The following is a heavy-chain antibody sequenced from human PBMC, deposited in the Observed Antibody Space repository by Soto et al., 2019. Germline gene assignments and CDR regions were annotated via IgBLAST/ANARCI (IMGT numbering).Heavy chain of an antibody. CDR2: IDPSDSYT. V-gene: IGHV5-10-1*01. D-gene: IGHD3-16*01. CDR3: ARGPRGGFVYCGMDV. J-gene: IGHJ6*02. Sequence: GESLNISCKGSGYSFTSYWISWVRQMPGKGLEWMGRIDPSDSYTNYSPSFQGHVTISADKSISTAYLQWSSLKASDTAMYYCARGPRGGFVYCGMDVWGRGTTVTVSS. CDR1: GYSFTSYW.